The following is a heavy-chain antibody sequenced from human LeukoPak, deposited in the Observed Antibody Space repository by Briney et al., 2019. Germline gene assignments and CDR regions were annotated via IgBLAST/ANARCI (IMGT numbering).Heavy chain of an antibody. CDR2: ISWDGGST. D-gene: IGHD1-26*01. V-gene: IGHV3-43*01. J-gene: IGHJ4*02. Sequence: PGGSLRLSCAASGFTFDDYTMHWVRQAPGKGLEWVSLISWDGGSTYYADSVKGRFTISRDNSKNSLYLQMNSLRTEDTALYYCAKDSVVRSYRRRYFDYWGQGTLVTVSS. CDR1: GFTFDDYT. CDR3: AKDSVVRSYRRRYFDY.